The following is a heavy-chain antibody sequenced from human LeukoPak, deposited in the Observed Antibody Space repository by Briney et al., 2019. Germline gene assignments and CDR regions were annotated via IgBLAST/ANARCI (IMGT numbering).Heavy chain of an antibody. Sequence: PSETLSLTCTVSGGSITSYHWSWIRQPAGKGLEWIGLIYTSGSTNYNSSLKGRVTVSVDKSKNQFSLKLSSVTAADTAVYYCARNSGSNFFFNYWGQGTLVTVSS. D-gene: IGHD1-26*01. CDR1: GGSITSYH. CDR3: ARNSGSNFFFNY. CDR2: IYTSGST. J-gene: IGHJ4*02. V-gene: IGHV4-4*07.